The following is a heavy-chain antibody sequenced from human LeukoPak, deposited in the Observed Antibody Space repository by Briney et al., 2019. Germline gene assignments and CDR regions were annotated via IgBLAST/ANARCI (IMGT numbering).Heavy chain of an antibody. J-gene: IGHJ5*02. Sequence: GGSLRLSCAASGFTCSNYWMTCVRQAQGKGLEWVAHIKQDGSETHYVDPVKGPFTISRDNAKNSLYLQINSLRAEDTAVYYCGRLRSGEGWLDPWGQGTLITVSS. CDR2: IKQDGSET. CDR3: GRLRSGEGWLDP. V-gene: IGHV3-7*01. D-gene: IGHD3-10*01. CDR1: GFTCSNYW.